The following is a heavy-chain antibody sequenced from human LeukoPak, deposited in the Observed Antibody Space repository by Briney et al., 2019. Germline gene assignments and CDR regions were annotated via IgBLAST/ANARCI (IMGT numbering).Heavy chain of an antibody. CDR2: ISYSGNT. CDR3: SRLTHSYYSDTSGYYPYYYMDV. Sequence: PSETLSLTCTVPAGSISSSDYYWGWIRQSPGKGLEWIGRISYSGNTYYNPSLKSRVTISVDTSKNHFSLRLSSVTAADTAVYYCSRLTHSYYSDTSGYYPYYYMDVWGEGTTVAVSS. D-gene: IGHD3-22*01. V-gene: IGHV4-39*02. CDR1: AGSISSSDYY. J-gene: IGHJ6*03.